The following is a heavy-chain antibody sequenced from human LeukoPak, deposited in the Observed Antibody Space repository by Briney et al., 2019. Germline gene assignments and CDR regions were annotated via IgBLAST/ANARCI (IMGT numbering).Heavy chain of an antibody. D-gene: IGHD3-22*01. CDR3: ARGGGYWYMDV. CDR1: GGSLSRSNW. J-gene: IGHJ6*03. V-gene: IGHV4-4*02. Sequence: SETLSLTCAVSGGSLSRSNWWSWVRQPPGKGLEWIGEIYQSGSTNYNPSLKSRVTMSVDTSKNQFSLKLSSVTAADTAVYYCARGGGYWYMDVWGKGTTVTVSS. CDR2: IYQSGST.